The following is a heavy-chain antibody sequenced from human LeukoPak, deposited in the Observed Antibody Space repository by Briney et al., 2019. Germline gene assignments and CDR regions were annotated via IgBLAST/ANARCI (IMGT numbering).Heavy chain of an antibody. D-gene: IGHD1-7*01. Sequence: GKSLRLSCAASGFTVSNNYMSWVRQPPGKGLEWAAVIYSGGNTYYADSVTDRFTISRDNSKNTLYLQMNSLRVEDTAVYYCARAYDWNYLYWGQGALVTVSS. CDR3: ARAYDWNYLY. CDR2: IYSGGNT. J-gene: IGHJ4*02. V-gene: IGHV3-66*01. CDR1: GFTVSNNY.